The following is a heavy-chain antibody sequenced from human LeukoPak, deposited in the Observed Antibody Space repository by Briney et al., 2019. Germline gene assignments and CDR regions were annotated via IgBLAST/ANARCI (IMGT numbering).Heavy chain of an antibody. D-gene: IGHD6-13*01. Sequence: GESLQISCQGSGYSFTSYWIGWGPQLPGKGLEWMGIIYPGDSDTRYSPSFQGQVTISADKSISTAYLQWSSLKPSDPAMYYCARRRIAAAGSRYYFDYWGQGTLVTVSS. CDR3: ARRRIAAAGSRYYFDY. V-gene: IGHV5-51*01. J-gene: IGHJ4*02. CDR1: GYSFTSYW. CDR2: IYPGDSDT.